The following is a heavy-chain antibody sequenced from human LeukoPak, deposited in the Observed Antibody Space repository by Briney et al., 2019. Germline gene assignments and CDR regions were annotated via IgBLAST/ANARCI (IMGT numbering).Heavy chain of an antibody. J-gene: IGHJ4*02. CDR3: VMVGVEIY. D-gene: IGHD1-26*01. CDR1: GYTFTGYY. V-gene: IGHV1-2*06. Sequence: GASVKVSCKASGYTFTGYYMHWVREAPGQGLEWMGRINPSSGGTNSARQLQGRVTMARDTSITTAYMELTSLTSDDTAIYYCVMVGVEIYWGQGTLVTVSS. CDR2: INPSSGGT.